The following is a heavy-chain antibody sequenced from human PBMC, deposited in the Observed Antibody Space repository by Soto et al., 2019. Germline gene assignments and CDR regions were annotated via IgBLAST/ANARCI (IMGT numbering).Heavy chain of an antibody. CDR1: GGSISSGGYY. J-gene: IGHJ6*02. V-gene: IGHV4-31*03. D-gene: IGHD3-10*01. CDR3: ARERSGQGGYGMDV. CDR2: IYYDGST. Sequence: QVQLQESGPAGLVKPSQTLSLTCNVSGGSISSGGYYWSWIRQHPGKGLEWIGYIYYDGSTYQNPTPKRRVSISVDTSKNQFSLKLSSVTAADTALYYCARERSGQGGYGMDVWGQGTTVTVSS.